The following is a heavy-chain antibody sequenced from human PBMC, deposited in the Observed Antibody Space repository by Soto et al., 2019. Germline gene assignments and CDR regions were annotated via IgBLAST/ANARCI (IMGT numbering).Heavy chain of an antibody. J-gene: IGHJ4*02. CDR3: AHWDSGYDSVIFDY. V-gene: IGHV2-5*02. Sequence: QITLKESGTTLVKPTQTLTLTCSFSGFSLSTSGVGVGWIRQPPGKAMEWFALIYWDDDKRYSPSLESRLTIAKDTSKNLVVLIMSYMDPVDTATYYCAHWDSGYDSVIFDYWGQGTLVTVSS. CDR1: GFSLSTSGVG. CDR2: IYWDDDK. D-gene: IGHD5-12*01.